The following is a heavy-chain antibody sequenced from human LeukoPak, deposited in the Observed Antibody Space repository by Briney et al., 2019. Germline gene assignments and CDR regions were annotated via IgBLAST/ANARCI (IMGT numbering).Heavy chain of an antibody. D-gene: IGHD6-19*01. CDR1: GGSFSGYY. V-gene: IGHV4-34*01. Sequence: PSETLSLTCAVYGGSFSGYYWSWIRQPPGKGLGWIGEINHSGSTNYNPSLKSRVTISVDTSKNQFSLKLSSVTAADTAVYYCAGATNIAVAGIWGQGTLVTVSS. CDR2: INHSGST. CDR3: AGATNIAVAGI. J-gene: IGHJ4*02.